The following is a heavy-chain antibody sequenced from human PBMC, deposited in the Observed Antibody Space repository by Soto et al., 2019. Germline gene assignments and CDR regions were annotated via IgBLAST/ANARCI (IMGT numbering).Heavy chain of an antibody. Sequence: GGSLRLSCAASGFTFANAWMSWVRQAPGEGLEWVGRVRSKADGGTTDYAAPVKGRFTISRDDSENTLYLQMNSLKIDDTAVYYCRRDWDYPVLWGQGTLVTVSS. D-gene: IGHD1-7*01. CDR2: VRSKADGGTT. CDR3: RRDWDYPVL. J-gene: IGHJ4*02. V-gene: IGHV3-15*01. CDR1: GFTFANAW.